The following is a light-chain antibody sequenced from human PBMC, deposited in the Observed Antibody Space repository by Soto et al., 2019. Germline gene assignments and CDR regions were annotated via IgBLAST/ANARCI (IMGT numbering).Light chain of an antibody. CDR1: SSDVGGYNY. J-gene: IGLJ1*01. CDR2: DVS. V-gene: IGLV2-14*01. CDR3: SSYTSSSTLNV. Sequence: QSALTQPASVSGSPGQSITISCTGTSSDVGGYNYVSWYQQHPGKAPKLMMYDVSNRPSGVSKRFSGSKSGNTASLTISGLQAEDEADYYCSSYTSSSTLNVFGTGTKLTVL.